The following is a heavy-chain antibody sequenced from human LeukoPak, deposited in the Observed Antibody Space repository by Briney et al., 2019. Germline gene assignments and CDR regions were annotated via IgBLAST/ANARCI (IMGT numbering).Heavy chain of an antibody. V-gene: IGHV4-59*01. CDR2: IYYSGST. D-gene: IGHD6-6*01. CDR1: GGSISSYY. Sequence: PSETLSLTCTVSGGSISSYYWSWIRQPPGKGLEWIGYIYYSGSTNYNPSLKSRVTISVDTSKNQFSLKLSSVTAADTAVYYCARDGRIAAHWYFDLWGRGTLVTVSS. CDR3: ARDGRIAAHWYFDL. J-gene: IGHJ2*01.